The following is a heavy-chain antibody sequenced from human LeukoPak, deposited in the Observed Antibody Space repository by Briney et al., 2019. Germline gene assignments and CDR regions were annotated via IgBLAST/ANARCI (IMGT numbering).Heavy chain of an antibody. D-gene: IGHD2-15*01. Sequence: SETLSLTCTVSGGSISSSSYYWGWIRQPPGKGLEWIGSIYYSGSTYYNPSLKSRVPISVDTSKNQFSLKLSSVTAADTAVYYCARDPGYCSGGSCLDWFDPWGQGTLVTVSS. CDR3: ARDPGYCSGGSCLDWFDP. CDR1: GGSISSSSYY. V-gene: IGHV4-39*07. J-gene: IGHJ5*02. CDR2: IYYSGST.